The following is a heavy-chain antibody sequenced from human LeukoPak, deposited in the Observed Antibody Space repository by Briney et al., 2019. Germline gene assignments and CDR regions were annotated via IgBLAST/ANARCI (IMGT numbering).Heavy chain of an antibody. V-gene: IGHV3-48*01. J-gene: IGHJ4*02. CDR2: ISSSSSTI. CDR1: GFTFSSYS. Sequence: GGSLTLSCAASGFTFSSYSMNWVRQAPGKGLEWVSYISSSSSTIYYADSVKGRFTISRDNAKNSLYLQMNSLRAEDTAVYYCARDREKQWLAFDYWGQGTLVTVSS. D-gene: IGHD6-19*01. CDR3: ARDREKQWLAFDY.